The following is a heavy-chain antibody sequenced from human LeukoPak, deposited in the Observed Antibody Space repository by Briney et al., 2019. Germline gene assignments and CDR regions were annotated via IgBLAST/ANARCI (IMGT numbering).Heavy chain of an antibody. CDR2: INSDGSST. Sequence: PGGSLRLSCAASGFTFSSYWMHWVRQAPGKGLVWVSRINSDGSSTSYADSVKGRFTISRDNAKNTLYLQMNSLTAEDTAVYYCTSDYESSGALDYWGQGTLVTVSS. J-gene: IGHJ4*02. CDR3: TSDYESSGALDY. D-gene: IGHD3-22*01. V-gene: IGHV3-74*01. CDR1: GFTFSSYW.